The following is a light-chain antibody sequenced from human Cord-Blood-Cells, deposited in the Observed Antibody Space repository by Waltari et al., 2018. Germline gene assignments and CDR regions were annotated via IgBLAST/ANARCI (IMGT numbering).Light chain of an antibody. CDR2: DVS. Sequence: QSALTQPASVSGSPGQSITISCTGTSSDVVGSKYVSWYQQHPGKTPKLMIYDVSNLPSGVSNRFSGSKSGNTASLTISGLQAEDEADYYCSSYTSSSTPFVFGTGTKVTVL. CDR1: SSDVVGSKY. V-gene: IGLV2-14*01. CDR3: SSYTSSSTPFV. J-gene: IGLJ1*01.